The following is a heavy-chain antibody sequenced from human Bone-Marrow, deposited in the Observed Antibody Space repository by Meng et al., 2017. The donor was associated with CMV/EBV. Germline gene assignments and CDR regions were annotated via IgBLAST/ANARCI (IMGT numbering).Heavy chain of an antibody. Sequence: VSSNNAAWNWIRQSPSRGLEWLGGTYYRSKWYNDYAVSVKNRITINPDTSKNQFSLQLNSVTPEDTAVYYCAFSNCSSTSCWDWFDPWGQGTLVTVSS. V-gene: IGHV6-1*01. CDR2: TYYRSKWYN. CDR1: VSSNNAA. J-gene: IGHJ5*02. CDR3: AFSNCSSTSCWDWFDP. D-gene: IGHD2-2*01.